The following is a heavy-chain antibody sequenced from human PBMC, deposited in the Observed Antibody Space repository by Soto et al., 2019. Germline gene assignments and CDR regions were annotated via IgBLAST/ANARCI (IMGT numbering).Heavy chain of an antibody. V-gene: IGHV3-7*03. J-gene: IGHJ4*02. D-gene: IGHD6-19*01. CDR2: IKQDGSET. CDR1: GFTFSSYW. CDR3: ARGTYSSGCYPDYFDY. Sequence: PGGSLRLSCAASGFTFSSYWMSWVRQAPGKGLEWVANIKQDGSETYYVDSLKGRFSISRDNAKNSLYLQMNSLRAEDTAVYYCARGTYSSGCYPDYFDYWGQGTPVTVSS.